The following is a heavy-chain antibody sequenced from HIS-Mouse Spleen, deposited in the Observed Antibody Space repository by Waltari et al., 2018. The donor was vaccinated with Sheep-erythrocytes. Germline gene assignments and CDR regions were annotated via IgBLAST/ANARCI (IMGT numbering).Heavy chain of an antibody. CDR1: GFSLSTSGVG. D-gene: IGHD6-13*01. J-gene: IGHJ4*02. V-gene: IGHV2-5*02. CDR3: AHVQADAAAGTFDY. CDR2: IYWDDDK. Sequence: QITLKESGPTLVKPTQTLTLTCTFSGFSLSTSGVGVGWIRQPPGKALEWLALIYWDDDKRYSPSLKSRLTITKDTSKNQVVLTMTNMDPVDTATYYCAHVQADAAAGTFDYWRQGTLVTVSS.